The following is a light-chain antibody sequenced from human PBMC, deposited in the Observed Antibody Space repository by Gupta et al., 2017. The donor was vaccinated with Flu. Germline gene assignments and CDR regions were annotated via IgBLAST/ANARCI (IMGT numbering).Light chain of an antibody. J-gene: IGKJ1*01. CDR3: QQYKSYPT. CDR1: QSINSW. V-gene: IGKV1-5*03. CDR2: KAS. Sequence: DIQMTQSPSTLSASVGERVTITCRASQSINSWLAWYQQKPGKAPKLLIYKASGLESGVPSRFSGSGSGTEFTLTISSLQPDDFATYYCQQYKSYPTFGQGTKVEIK.